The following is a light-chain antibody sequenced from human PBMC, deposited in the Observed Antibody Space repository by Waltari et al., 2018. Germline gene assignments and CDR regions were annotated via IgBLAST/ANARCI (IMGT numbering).Light chain of an antibody. CDR2: DTS. CDR1: TGAVTSGHY. V-gene: IGLV7-46*01. Sequence: QAVVTQEPSLTVSPGGTVTLTCGSSTGAVTSGHYPYWFQQKPGQAPRTLIYDTSNKHSWTPARFSGSLLGDKAALTLSGAQPEDEAEYYCLLSYSGAQVVFGGGTKLTVL. J-gene: IGLJ2*01. CDR3: LLSYSGAQVV.